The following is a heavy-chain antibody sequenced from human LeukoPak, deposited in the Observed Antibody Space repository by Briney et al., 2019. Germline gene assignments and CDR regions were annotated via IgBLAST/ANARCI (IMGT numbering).Heavy chain of an antibody. J-gene: IGHJ4*02. CDR1: GFTFDDYG. D-gene: IGHD3-22*01. V-gene: IGHV3-20*04. Sequence: GGSLRLSCAASGFTFDDYGMSWVRQAPGKGLEWVSGINWNGGSTGYADSVKGRFTISRDNAKNSLYLQMNGLRAEDTALHYCAREWNYYDSSGPVPFDYWGQGTLVTVSS. CDR2: INWNGGST. CDR3: AREWNYYDSSGPVPFDY.